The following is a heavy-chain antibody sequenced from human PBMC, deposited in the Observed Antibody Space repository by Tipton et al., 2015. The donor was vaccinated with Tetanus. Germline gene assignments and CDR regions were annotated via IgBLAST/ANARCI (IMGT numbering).Heavy chain of an antibody. V-gene: IGHV4-31*03. Sequence: TLSLTCPVSGASISSGAYYWTWIRQHPGKGLEWIGNILYSGSTFYNPSLKSRVIISVDTSKNHLSLKLPSVTAADTAVYFCARGSRSGWYILDYWGQGTLVTVSS. CDR1: GASISSGAYY. CDR3: ARGSRSGWYILDY. J-gene: IGHJ4*02. D-gene: IGHD6-19*01. CDR2: ILYSGST.